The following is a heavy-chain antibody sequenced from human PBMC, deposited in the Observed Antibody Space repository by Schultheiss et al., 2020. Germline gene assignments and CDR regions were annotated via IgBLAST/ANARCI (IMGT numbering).Heavy chain of an antibody. V-gene: IGHV1-18*01. CDR3: ATSANFYDSSGFYF. CDR1: GYIFTKHS. CDR2: ISADNGDT. D-gene: IGHD3-22*01. Sequence: ASVKVSCKASGYIFTKHSISWVRQAPGQGLEWIGWISADNGDTNFAQNIEGRVTLTTDTSTSTAYLELRGLTSDDTAVYYCATSANFYDSSGFYFWGQGTLVTVSS. J-gene: IGHJ4*02.